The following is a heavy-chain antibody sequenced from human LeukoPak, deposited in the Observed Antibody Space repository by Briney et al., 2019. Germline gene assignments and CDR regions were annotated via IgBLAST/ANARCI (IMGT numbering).Heavy chain of an antibody. CDR2: IYYSGST. J-gene: IGHJ4*02. CDR1: GGSISSSSYY. V-gene: IGHV4-39*01. D-gene: IGHD6-13*01. CDR3: ARKQQLVYFDY. Sequence: PSETLSLTCTVSGGSISSSSYYWGWIRQPPGKGLEWIGSIYYSGSTYYNPSLKSRVTISVDTSKNQFSLKLSSVTAADTAVYYCARKQQLVYFDYWGQGTLVTVSS.